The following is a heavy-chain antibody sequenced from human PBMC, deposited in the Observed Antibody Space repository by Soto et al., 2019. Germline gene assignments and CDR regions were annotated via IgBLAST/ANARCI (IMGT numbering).Heavy chain of an antibody. CDR2: IIPIFGTA. J-gene: IGHJ6*02. Sequence: ASVKVSCKASGGTFSSYAISWVRQAPGQGLEWMGGIIPIFGTANYAQKLQGRVTITADKSTSTAYMELSSLRSEDTAVYYCARAQEGAAAGTTRIYYYYGMDVWGQGTTVTVSS. D-gene: IGHD6-13*01. CDR1: GGTFSSYA. V-gene: IGHV1-69*06. CDR3: ARAQEGAAAGTTRIYYYYGMDV.